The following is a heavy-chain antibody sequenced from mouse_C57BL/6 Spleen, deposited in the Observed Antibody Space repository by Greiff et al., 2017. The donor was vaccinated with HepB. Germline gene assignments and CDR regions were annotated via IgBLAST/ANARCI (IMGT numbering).Heavy chain of an antibody. Sequence: EVQLQQSGPELVKPGASVKISCKASGYTFTDYYMNWVKQSHGKSLEWIGDINPNNGGTSYNQKFKGKATLTVDKSSSTAYMAVRSLTSEEAAVYYCGRGDNWEAWYFDVWGTGTTVTVSS. CDR3: GRGDNWEAWYFDV. D-gene: IGHD4-1*01. CDR2: INPNNGGT. J-gene: IGHJ1*03. V-gene: IGHV1-26*01. CDR1: GYTFTDYY.